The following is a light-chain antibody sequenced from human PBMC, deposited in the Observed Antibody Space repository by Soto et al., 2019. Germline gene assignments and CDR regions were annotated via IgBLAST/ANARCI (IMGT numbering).Light chain of an antibody. CDR1: QGVRSNF. CDR2: GAS. CDR3: QQYGGSPLYT. Sequence: EIELTQSPGTLSLSPGERATLSCRASQGVRSNFLAWYQQKSGQAPRLLIYGASTRAPGIPDRFSGSGSGTDFTLTISRLEPEDFAVYYCQQYGGSPLYTFGRGTKVEIK. V-gene: IGKV3-20*01. J-gene: IGKJ2*01.